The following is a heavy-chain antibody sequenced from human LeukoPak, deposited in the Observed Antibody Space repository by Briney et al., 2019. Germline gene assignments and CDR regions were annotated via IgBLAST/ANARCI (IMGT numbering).Heavy chain of an antibody. V-gene: IGHV3-74*01. J-gene: IGHJ4*02. D-gene: IGHD3-22*01. Sequence: GGSLRLSCAASGFTFSSYWMHWVRQAPGKGLVWVSHINSDGSSTSYADSVKGRFTISRDNAKNTLYLQMNSLRAEDMAVYYCAREQYYYDSSLDYWGQGTLVTVSS. CDR2: INSDGSST. CDR1: GFTFSSYW. CDR3: AREQYYYDSSLDY.